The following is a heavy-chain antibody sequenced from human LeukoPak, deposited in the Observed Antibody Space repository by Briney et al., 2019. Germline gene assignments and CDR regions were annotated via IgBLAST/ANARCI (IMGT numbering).Heavy chain of an antibody. J-gene: IGHJ4*02. Sequence: PGQSLRLSCTAAGFSFSDRYMTWIRQAPGKGLEWIAYISHSSGTMYYADSVKGRFTISRDNARNSLYLQMNSLRAEDTAVYYCANYYNSGPQGDYWGQGTLVTVSS. D-gene: IGHD3-10*01. CDR2: ISHSSGTM. CDR3: ANYYNSGPQGDY. V-gene: IGHV3-11*01. CDR1: GFSFSDRY.